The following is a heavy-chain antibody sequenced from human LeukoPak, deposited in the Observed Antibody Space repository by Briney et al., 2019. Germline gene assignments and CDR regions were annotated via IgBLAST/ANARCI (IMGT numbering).Heavy chain of an antibody. CDR2: ISGSGGST. CDR3: ARDVPDGGYYYYYGMDV. D-gene: IGHD3-3*01. Sequence: GGSLRLSCAASGFTFSAYGMSWVRQAPGKGLEWVSAISGSGGSTYYADSVKGRFTISRDNSKNTLYLQMNSLRAEDTAVYYCARDVPDGGYYYYYGMDVWGQGTTVTVSS. J-gene: IGHJ6*02. V-gene: IGHV3-23*01. CDR1: GFTFSAYG.